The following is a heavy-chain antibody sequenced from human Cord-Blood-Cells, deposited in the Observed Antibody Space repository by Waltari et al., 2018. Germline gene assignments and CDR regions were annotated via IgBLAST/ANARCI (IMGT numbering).Heavy chain of an antibody. V-gene: IGHV4-4*07. CDR3: ARVGGINAGGFDY. Sequence: QVQLQESGPGLVKPSETLSLTCTVSGGSISSYYWSWIRQPAGKGLEWIGRIYTSGSTNISPPLKRRVTMSVDTSKNQFSLKLSSVTAADTAVYYCARVGGINAGGFDYWGQGTLVTVSS. J-gene: IGHJ4*02. CDR1: GGSISSYY. D-gene: IGHD3-16*01. CDR2: IYTSGST.